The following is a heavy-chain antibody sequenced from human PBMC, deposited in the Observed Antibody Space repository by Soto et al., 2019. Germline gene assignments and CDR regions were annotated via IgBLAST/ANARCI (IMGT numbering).Heavy chain of an antibody. CDR1: GASIISRTYL. CDR3: ARYTPEKTGTSPFDY. D-gene: IGHD1-7*01. CDR2: IHYSGRT. V-gene: IGHV4-39*02. Sequence: SETLSLTCTVSGASIISRTYLWGWIRQPPGRGLEWIGSIHYSGRTYHNPSLKSRVTISADTSKNHLSLKLSAVTAADTAVYYCARYTPEKTGTSPFDYWRQGTLVIVAS. J-gene: IGHJ4*02.